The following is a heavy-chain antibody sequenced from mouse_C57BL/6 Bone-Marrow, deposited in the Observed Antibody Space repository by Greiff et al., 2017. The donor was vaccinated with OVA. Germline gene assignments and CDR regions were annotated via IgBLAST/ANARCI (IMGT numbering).Heavy chain of an antibody. Sequence: VQLQQSGAELARPGASVKLSCKASGYTFTSYGISWVKQRTGQGLEWIGEIYPRSGNTYYNEKFKGKATLTADKSSSTAYMELRSLTSEDSAVYFCARKGTGTVAYWGQGTLVTVSA. J-gene: IGHJ3*01. D-gene: IGHD4-1*01. CDR3: ARKGTGTVAY. CDR2: IYPRSGNT. V-gene: IGHV1-81*01. CDR1: GYTFTSYG.